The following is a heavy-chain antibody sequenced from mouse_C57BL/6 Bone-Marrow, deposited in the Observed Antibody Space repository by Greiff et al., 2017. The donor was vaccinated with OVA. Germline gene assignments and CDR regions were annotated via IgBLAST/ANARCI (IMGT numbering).Heavy chain of an antibody. CDR1: GYAFSSSW. D-gene: IGHD2-3*01. Sequence: QVQLQQPGPELVKPGASVKISCKASGYAFSSSWMNWVKQRPGKGLEWIGRIYPGDGDTNYNGKFKGKATLTADKSSSTPYMQLSSLTSEDSAVYVCARHEDGYYASYFDYWGQGTTLTVSS. V-gene: IGHV1-82*01. CDR2: IYPGDGDT. CDR3: ARHEDGYYASYFDY. J-gene: IGHJ2*01.